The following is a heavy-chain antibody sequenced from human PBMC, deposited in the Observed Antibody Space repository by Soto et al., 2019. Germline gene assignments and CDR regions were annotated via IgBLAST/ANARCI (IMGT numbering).Heavy chain of an antibody. CDR2: ISSSSSTI. V-gene: IGHV3-48*01. J-gene: IGHJ4*02. CDR1: GFTFSSYS. CDR3: ARLTSPDY. Sequence: TGGSLRLSCAASGFTFSSYSMNWVRQAPGKGLEWVSYISSSSSTIYYADSVKGRFTISRDNAKNSLYLQMNSLRAEDAAVYYCARLTSPDYWGQGTLVTVSS.